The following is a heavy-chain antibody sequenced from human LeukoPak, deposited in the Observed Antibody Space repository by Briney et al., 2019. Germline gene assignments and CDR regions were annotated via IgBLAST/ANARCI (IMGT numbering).Heavy chain of an antibody. D-gene: IGHD3-10*01. V-gene: IGHV3-74*01. CDR2: INNDGSTT. Sequence: PGGSLRLSCAASGFTFANTWMHWVRQAPGKGLVWVSLINNDGSTTNYADSVKGRFTISRDNAKNTVYLQMNSLRAEDTAVYYCAVGGTYGSGSWGQGTLSPSPQ. CDR3: AVGGTYGSGS. CDR1: GFTFANTW. J-gene: IGHJ4*02.